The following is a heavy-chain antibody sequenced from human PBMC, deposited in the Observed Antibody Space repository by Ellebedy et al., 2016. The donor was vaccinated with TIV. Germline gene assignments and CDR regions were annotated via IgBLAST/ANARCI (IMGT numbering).Heavy chain of an antibody. CDR1: GFTVSSNY. D-gene: IGHD2-2*01. J-gene: IGHJ6*02. CDR2: ITTSSSYI. CDR3: ARDIVVLPTAPRPYHYSGMDV. V-gene: IGHV3-21*01. Sequence: GGSLRLSCAASGFTVSSNYMSWVRQAPGKGLEWVSSITTSSSYIYYADSVKGRFTISRDNAKNSLYLQMDSLRAEDTAVYYCARDIVVLPTAPRPYHYSGMDVWGQGTTVTVSS.